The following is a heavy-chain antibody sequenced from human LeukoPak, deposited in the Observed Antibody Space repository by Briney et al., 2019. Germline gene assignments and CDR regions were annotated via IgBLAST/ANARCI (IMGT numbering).Heavy chain of an antibody. D-gene: IGHD3-10*01. J-gene: IGHJ4*02. CDR2: IYYSGST. CDR1: GGSISSYY. CDR3: ARGILPYGSGGFDY. V-gene: IGHV4-59*01. Sequence: SETLSLTCTVSGGSISSYYWSWIWQPPGKGLEWIGYIYYSGSTNYNPSLKSRVTISVDTSKNQFSLKLRSVTAADTAVYYCARGILPYGSGGFDYWGQGTLVTVSS.